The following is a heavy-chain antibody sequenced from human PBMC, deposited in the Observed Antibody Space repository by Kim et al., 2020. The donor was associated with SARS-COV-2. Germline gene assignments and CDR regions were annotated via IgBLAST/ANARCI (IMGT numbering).Heavy chain of an antibody. CDR1: GFNFSDYY. CDR2: IISSSSYT. CDR3: ARAPSYYGSGSDY. D-gene: IGHD3-10*01. J-gene: IGHJ4*02. V-gene: IGHV3-11*05. Sequence: GGSLSLSCATSGFNFSDYYMSWTRQAPGKGLEWVSYIISSSSYTRYADSVKGRFTISRDNAKNSLYLQMNSLRAEDTAVYYCARAPSYYGSGSDYCGQGTLVTVSS.